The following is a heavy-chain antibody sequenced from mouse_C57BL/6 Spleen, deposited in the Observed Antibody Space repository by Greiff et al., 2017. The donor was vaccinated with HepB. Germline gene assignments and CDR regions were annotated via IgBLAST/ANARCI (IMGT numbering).Heavy chain of an antibody. D-gene: IGHD2-5*01. CDR2: IDPSDSYT. Sequence: QVQLQQPGAELVMPGASVKLSCKASGYTFTSYWMHWVKQRPGQGLEWIGEIDPSDSYTNYNQKFKGKSTLTVDKSSSTAYMQLSSLTSEDSAVYYCARSYSNYAYFDVWGTGTTVTDSS. CDR3: ARSYSNYAYFDV. CDR1: GYTFTSYW. J-gene: IGHJ1*03. V-gene: IGHV1-69*01.